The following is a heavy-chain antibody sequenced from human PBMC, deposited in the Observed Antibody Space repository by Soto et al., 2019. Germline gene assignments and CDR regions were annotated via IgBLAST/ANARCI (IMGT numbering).Heavy chain of an antibody. J-gene: IGHJ6*02. V-gene: IGHV3-48*02. CDR3: ARDEGGGQLAAPYYYYYGMDV. D-gene: IGHD6-6*01. Sequence: EVQLVESGGGLVQPGGSLRLSCAASGFTFSSYSMNWVRQAPGKGLEWVSYISSSSSTIYYADSVKGRFTISRDNAKKSRYLQMNSLRDEDTAVYYCARDEGGGQLAAPYYYYYGMDVWGQGTTVTVSS. CDR1: GFTFSSYS. CDR2: ISSSSSTI.